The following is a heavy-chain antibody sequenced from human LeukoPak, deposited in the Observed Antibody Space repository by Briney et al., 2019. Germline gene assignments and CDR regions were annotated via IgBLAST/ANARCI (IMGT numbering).Heavy chain of an antibody. J-gene: IGHJ4*02. V-gene: IGHV1-69*06. Sequence: ASVKASCKASGGTFSSYAISWVRQAPGQGLEWMGGIIPIFGTANYAQKFQGRVTITADKSTSTAYMELSSLRSEDTAVYYCARASPYYYGSGSYGEFDYWGQGTLVTVSS. CDR1: GGTFSSYA. CDR2: IIPIFGTA. CDR3: ARASPYYYGSGSYGEFDY. D-gene: IGHD3-10*01.